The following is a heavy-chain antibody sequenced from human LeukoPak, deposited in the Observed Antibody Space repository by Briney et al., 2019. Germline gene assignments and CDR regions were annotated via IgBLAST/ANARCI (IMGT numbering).Heavy chain of an antibody. CDR1: GGSISSSSYY. CDR2: IYYSGST. J-gene: IGHJ4*02. D-gene: IGHD6-13*01. V-gene: IGHV4-39*07. CDR3: ARDCSAAAVQPFDY. Sequence: SETLSLTCTVSGGSISSSSYYWGWIRQPPGKGLEWIGSIYYSGSTYYNPSLESRVTISVDTSENQFSLKLSSVTAADTAVYYCARDCSAAAVQPFDYWGQGTLVTVSS.